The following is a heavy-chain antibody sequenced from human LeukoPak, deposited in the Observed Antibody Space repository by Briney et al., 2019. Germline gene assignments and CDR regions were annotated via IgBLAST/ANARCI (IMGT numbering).Heavy chain of an antibody. V-gene: IGHV1-69*13. CDR3: AREGYYDSSGYDNWFDP. Sequence: ASVKVSCKASGGTFSSYAISWVRQAPGQGLEWMGGIIPIFGTANYAQKFQGRVTITADESTSTASMELGSLRSEDTAVYYCAREGYYDSSGYDNWFDPWGQGTLVTVSS. CDR2: IIPIFGTA. D-gene: IGHD3-22*01. CDR1: GGTFSSYA. J-gene: IGHJ5*02.